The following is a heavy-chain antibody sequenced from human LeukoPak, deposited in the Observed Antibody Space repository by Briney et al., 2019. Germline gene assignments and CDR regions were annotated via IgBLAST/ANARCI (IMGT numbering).Heavy chain of an antibody. D-gene: IGHD3-3*01. Sequence: ASVKVSCKASGGTFSSYAISWVRQAPGQGLEWMGGIILIFGTANYAQKFQGRVTITADESTSTAYMELSSLRSEDTAVYYRARAQITIPSSGDYYYYGMDVWGQGTTVTVSS. CDR2: IILIFGTA. CDR3: ARAQITIPSSGDYYYYGMDV. J-gene: IGHJ6*02. CDR1: GGTFSSYA. V-gene: IGHV1-69*13.